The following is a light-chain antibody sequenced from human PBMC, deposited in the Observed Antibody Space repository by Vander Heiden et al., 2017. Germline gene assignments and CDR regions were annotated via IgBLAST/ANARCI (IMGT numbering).Light chain of an antibody. CDR3: CSYAGSSTWV. V-gene: IGLV2-23*01. Sequence: SALTQPASVSGSPGPALTISCTGTSSDVGSYNLVSWYQQHPGKAPKRMIYEGSKRPSGVSNRFSGSKSGNTASLTISGRQAEDEADYYCCSYAGSSTWVFGGGTKLTVL. CDR2: EGS. CDR1: SSDVGSYNL. J-gene: IGLJ3*02.